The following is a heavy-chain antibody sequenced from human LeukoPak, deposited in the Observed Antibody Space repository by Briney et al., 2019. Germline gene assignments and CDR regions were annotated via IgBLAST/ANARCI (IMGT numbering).Heavy chain of an antibody. CDR3: TRHVGDGYNS. J-gene: IGHJ5*02. V-gene: IGHV3-73*01. CDR1: GFTFSGSA. D-gene: IGHD5-24*01. Sequence: GGSLKLSCAASGFTFSGSAMHWVRQASGRGLEWVGRIRSKANNYATAYAASVKGRFTISRDDSKNTAYLQMNSLKTEDTTVYYCTRHVGDGYNSWGQGTLVTVSS. CDR2: IRSKANNYAT.